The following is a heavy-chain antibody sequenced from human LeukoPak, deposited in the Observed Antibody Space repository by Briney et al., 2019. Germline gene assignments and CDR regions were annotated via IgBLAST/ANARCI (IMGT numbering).Heavy chain of an antibody. J-gene: IGHJ4*02. CDR3: ARERRTLYFDY. D-gene: IGHD1-1*01. CDR2: MYHSGST. V-gene: IGHV4-38-2*02. CDR1: GYSISSGYY. Sequence: PSETLSLTCTVSGYSISSGYYWGWIRPSPGKGLEWIGSMYHSGSTYYNPSLKSRLTISVETSKNQLFLRLNSVTAADTAVYYCARERRTLYFDYWGQGTLVIVSS.